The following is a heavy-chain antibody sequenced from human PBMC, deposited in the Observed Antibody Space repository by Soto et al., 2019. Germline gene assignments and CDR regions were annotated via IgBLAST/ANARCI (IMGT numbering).Heavy chain of an antibody. D-gene: IGHD3-10*01. Sequence: EVQLVESGGGLVQPGGSLRLSCAASGFTFSDHYMDWVRQAPGKGLEWVGRIRNKAKSYTTEDAASVRGRFTISGADSNNPHQLPVNSRKTADTAMYFCARSGRDVITVTDEAFYIWGQRTAVTVSS. J-gene: IGHJ3*02. CDR3: ARSGRDVITVTDEAFYI. CDR1: GFTFSDHY. CDR2: IRNKAKSYTT. V-gene: IGHV3-72*01.